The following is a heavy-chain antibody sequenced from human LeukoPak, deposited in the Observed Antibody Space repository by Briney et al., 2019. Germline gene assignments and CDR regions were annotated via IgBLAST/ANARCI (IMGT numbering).Heavy chain of an antibody. CDR3: ARGRATVTHFDY. D-gene: IGHD4-17*01. CDR2: INPNSGGT. V-gene: IGHV1-2*02. J-gene: IGHJ4*02. Sequence: ASVKVSCKASGYTFTGYYMHWVRQAPGQGLEGMGWINPNSGGTNYAQKFQGRVTMTRDTSISTAYMELSRLRSDDTAVYYCARGRATVTHFDYWGQGTLVTVSS. CDR1: GYTFTGYY.